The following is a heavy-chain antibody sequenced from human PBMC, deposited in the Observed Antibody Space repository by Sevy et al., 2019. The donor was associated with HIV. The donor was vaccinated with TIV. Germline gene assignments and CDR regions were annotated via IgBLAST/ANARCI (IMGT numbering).Heavy chain of an antibody. CDR3: VKDRIETILWSKGDWLDP. J-gene: IGHJ5*02. D-gene: IGHD3-9*01. Sequence: GGSLRLSCSASGFTFSNYAMHWVRQAPGKGLEYVSGLSSDNARSTYYADSVNGRFTISRDNSKNTLYLQMSSLRTEETAVYYCVKDRIETILWSKGDWLDPWGQGTLVTVSS. V-gene: IGHV3-64D*06. CDR1: GFTFSNYA. CDR2: LSSDNARST.